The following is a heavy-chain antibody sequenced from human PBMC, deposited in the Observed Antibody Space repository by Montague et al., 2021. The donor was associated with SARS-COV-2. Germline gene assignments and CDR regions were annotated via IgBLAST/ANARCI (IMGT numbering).Heavy chain of an antibody. Sequence: CAISGDSVSRNSAAWNWIRQSPSRGLEWLGRTYYRSKWYNDYAVSVKSRITINPDTSRNQISLQLNSMTPEDTAVYYCAGTSASSDYWGQGTLVTVSS. D-gene: IGHD1-26*01. V-gene: IGHV6-1*01. J-gene: IGHJ4*02. CDR2: TYYRSKWYN. CDR3: AGTSASSDY. CDR1: GDSVSRNSAA.